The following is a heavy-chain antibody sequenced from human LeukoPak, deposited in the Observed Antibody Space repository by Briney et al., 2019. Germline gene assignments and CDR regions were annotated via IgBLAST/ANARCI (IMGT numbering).Heavy chain of an antibody. CDR3: ARPSSTDYV. CDR1: GYTFTDYY. D-gene: IGHD2-2*01. V-gene: IGHV1-2*02. J-gene: IGHJ4*02. CDR2: LNPKSGDT. Sequence: GASVKVSCKASGYTFTDYYYIHWVRQAPGQGLEWMGWLNPKSGDTNYAQKFQGRVTVTRDTSISTAYMELSRLRPDDTAVYYCARPSSTDYVWGQGTQVTVSS.